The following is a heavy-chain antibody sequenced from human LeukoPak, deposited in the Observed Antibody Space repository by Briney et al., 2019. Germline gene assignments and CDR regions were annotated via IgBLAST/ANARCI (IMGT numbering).Heavy chain of an antibody. CDR2: FSASGST. V-gene: IGHV4-4*07. D-gene: IGHD6-13*01. CDR1: GGSISRG. CDR3: AKDGSSWPFFDS. J-gene: IGHJ4*02. Sequence: PSETLSLTCTVSGGSISRGSWIRQPAGKGLEWIGRFSASGSTDYNPSLKSRVTMSVDTSKKQFSLKPISVTAADTAVYYCAKDGSSWPFFDSWGQGTLVTVSS.